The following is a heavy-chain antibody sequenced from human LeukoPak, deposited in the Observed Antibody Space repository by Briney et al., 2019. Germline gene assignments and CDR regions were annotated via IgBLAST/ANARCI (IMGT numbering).Heavy chain of an antibody. CDR3: ARGLWQQLVPSDY. CDR2: ISSSSSYI. V-gene: IGHV3-21*01. J-gene: IGHJ4*02. CDR1: GSTFSSYS. Sequence: GGSLRLSCAASGSTFSSYSMNWVRQAPGKGLEWVSSISSSSSYIYYADSVKGRFTISRDNAKNSLYLQMNSLRAEDTAVYYCARGLWQQLVPSDYWGQGTLVTVSS. D-gene: IGHD6-13*01.